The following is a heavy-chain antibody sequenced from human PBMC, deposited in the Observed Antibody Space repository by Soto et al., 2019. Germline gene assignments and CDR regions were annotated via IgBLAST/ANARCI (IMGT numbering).Heavy chain of an antibody. Sequence: SETLSLTCAVYGGSFSGYYWSWIRQPPGKGLEWIGEINHSGSTNYNPSLKSRVTISVDTSKNQFSLKLSSVTAADTAVYYCARDDIAARVFDYWGQGTLVTVSS. CDR2: INHSGST. CDR3: ARDDIAARVFDY. CDR1: GGSFSGYY. D-gene: IGHD6-6*01. V-gene: IGHV4-34*01. J-gene: IGHJ4*02.